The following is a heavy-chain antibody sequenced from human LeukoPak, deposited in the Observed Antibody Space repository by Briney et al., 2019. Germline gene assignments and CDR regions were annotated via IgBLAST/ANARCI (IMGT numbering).Heavy chain of an antibody. D-gene: IGHD3-3*01. Sequence: GGSLRLSCAASGFTFSSYEMNWVRQAPGKGLEWVSYISSSGSTIYYADSVKGRFTISRDNAKNSLYLQMNSLRAEDTAVYYCAKGPDYDFWSGSSSVDYWGQGTLVTVSS. CDR1: GFTFSSYE. J-gene: IGHJ4*02. V-gene: IGHV3-48*03. CDR2: ISSSGSTI. CDR3: AKGPDYDFWSGSSSVDY.